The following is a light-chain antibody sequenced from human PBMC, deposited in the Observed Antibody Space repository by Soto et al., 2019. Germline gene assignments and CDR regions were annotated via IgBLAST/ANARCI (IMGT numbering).Light chain of an antibody. CDR1: SGHSSYA. J-gene: IGLJ3*02. CDR3: RTWGTGIPWA. Sequence: QSVLTQSPSASASLGASVKLTCTLSSGHSSYAIAWHQQQPEKGPRYLMKLNSDGSHSKGDGIPDRFSGSSSGAERYLTTSSLPAEDEADYYCRTWGTGIPWAFGGGTKLPVL. CDR2: LNSDGSH. V-gene: IGLV4-69*01.